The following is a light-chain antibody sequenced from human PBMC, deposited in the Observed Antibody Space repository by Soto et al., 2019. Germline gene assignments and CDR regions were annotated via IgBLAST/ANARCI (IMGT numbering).Light chain of an antibody. J-gene: IGKJ1*01. CDR1: QSVSSY. Sequence: EIVLTQSPATLSLSPGERATLSCRASQSVSSYLAWYQQKPGQAPRLLIYDASNRATGIPARFSGSWSGTDFTITISSLEPEDFAVYYCQQRSNWPPWTLGQGTKVEIK. CDR3: QQRSNWPPWT. V-gene: IGKV3-11*01. CDR2: DAS.